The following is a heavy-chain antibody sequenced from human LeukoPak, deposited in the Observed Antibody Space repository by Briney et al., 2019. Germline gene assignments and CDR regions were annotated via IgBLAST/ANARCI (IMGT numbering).Heavy chain of an antibody. Sequence: SETLSLTCTVSGGSISSSSYYWGWIRQPPGKGLEWIGSIYYSGSTYYNPSLKSRVTISVDTSKNQFSLKLSSVTAADTAVYYCARQMGYSEYQLLYGYYFDYWGQGTLVTVSS. V-gene: IGHV4-39*01. CDR2: IYYSGST. D-gene: IGHD2-2*02. CDR3: ARQMGYSEYQLLYGYYFDY. J-gene: IGHJ4*02. CDR1: GGSISSSSYY.